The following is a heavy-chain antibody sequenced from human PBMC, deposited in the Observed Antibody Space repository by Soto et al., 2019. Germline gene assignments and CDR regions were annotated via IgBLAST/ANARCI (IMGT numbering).Heavy chain of an antibody. D-gene: IGHD1-26*01. Sequence: EVQLLESGGGLVQPVGSLRLSCAASGFTFSSYAMRWVRQAPVKGLEWVSAISGSGDSTYYADSVKGRFTISRDNSKNTLYLQMNSLRAEDTAVYYCARRGSGSYYDYWGQGTLVTVSS. CDR1: GFTFSSYA. CDR3: ARRGSGSYYDY. CDR2: ISGSGDST. V-gene: IGHV3-23*01. J-gene: IGHJ4*02.